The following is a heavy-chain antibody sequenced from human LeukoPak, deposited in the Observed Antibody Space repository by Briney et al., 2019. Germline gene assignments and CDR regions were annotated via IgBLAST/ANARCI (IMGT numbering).Heavy chain of an antibody. CDR1: GFTFSSYA. D-gene: IGHD2-2*01. CDR3: ARFGSVVVPAAMRGRAFDI. Sequence: PGRSLRLSCAASGFTFSSYAMHWVRQAPGKGLEWVAVISYDGSNKYYADSVKGRFTIYRDNSKNTLYLQMNSLRAEDTAVYYCARFGSVVVPAAMRGRAFDIWGQGTMVTVAS. CDR2: ISYDGSNK. J-gene: IGHJ3*02. V-gene: IGHV3-30*04.